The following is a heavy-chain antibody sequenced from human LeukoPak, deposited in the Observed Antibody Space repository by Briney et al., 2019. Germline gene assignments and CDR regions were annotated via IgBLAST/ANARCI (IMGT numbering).Heavy chain of an antibody. J-gene: IGHJ4*02. V-gene: IGHV1-2*02. Sequence: ASVKVSCEASGYTFTGYYMHWVRQAPGQGLEWMGWINPNSGGTNYAQKFQGRVTMTRDTSISTAYMELSRLRSDDTAVYYCAQIGYYYDSSGFDYWGQGTLVTVSS. CDR3: AQIGYYYDSSGFDY. D-gene: IGHD3-22*01. CDR1: GYTFTGYY. CDR2: INPNSGGT.